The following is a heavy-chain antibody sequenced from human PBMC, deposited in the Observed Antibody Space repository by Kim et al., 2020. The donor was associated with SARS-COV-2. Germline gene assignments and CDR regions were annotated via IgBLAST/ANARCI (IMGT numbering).Heavy chain of an antibody. J-gene: IGHJ4*02. Sequence: YYADSVKGRFTISRDNSKNTRYLQMNSLRAEDTAVYYCAREGFGELSFDYWGQGTLVTVSS. CDR3: AREGFGELSFDY. V-gene: IGHV3-33*01. D-gene: IGHD3-10*01.